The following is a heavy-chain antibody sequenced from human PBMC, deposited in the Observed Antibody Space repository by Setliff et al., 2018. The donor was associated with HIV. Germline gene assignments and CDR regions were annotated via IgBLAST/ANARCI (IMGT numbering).Heavy chain of an antibody. Sequence: ASVKVSCKASGYTFTSYYMHWVRQAPGQGLEWMGIINPSGDSTSYAQKFQGRVTMTRDTSTNAVYMELSSLRSEDTAVYYCARLGDFWSGYYYFDYWGQGTLVTVSS. CDR3: ARLGDFWSGYYYFDY. V-gene: IGHV1-46*01. CDR2: INPSGDST. CDR1: GYTFTSYY. D-gene: IGHD3-3*01. J-gene: IGHJ4*02.